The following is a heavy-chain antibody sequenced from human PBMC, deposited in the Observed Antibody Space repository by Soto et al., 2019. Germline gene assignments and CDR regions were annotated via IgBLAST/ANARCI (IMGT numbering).Heavy chain of an antibody. CDR3: AHSSGYDSLAYYFEYFQH. CDR2: IYWDDDK. CDR1: GFSLTTTEVA. D-gene: IGHD3-22*01. J-gene: IGHJ1*01. V-gene: IGHV2-5*02. Sequence: GSGPTLVNPTQSLTLTCSFSGFSLTTTEVAVGWIHQPPGKALEWLALIYWDDDKRYSPSLKSSLTITKDTSKNQVVLTMTNMDPVDTATYYCAHSSGYDSLAYYFEYFQHWGQGTLVTVSS.